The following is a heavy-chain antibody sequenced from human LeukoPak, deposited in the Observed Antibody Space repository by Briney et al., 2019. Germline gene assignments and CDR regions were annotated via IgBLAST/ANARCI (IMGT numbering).Heavy chain of an antibody. CDR1: GGSISSSSYY. J-gene: IGHJ3*02. CDR2: IYYSGST. Sequence: PSETLSLTCTVSGGSISSSSYYWGWIRQPPGKGLEWIGNIYYSGSTYYNPSLKSRVTISVDTSKNQFSLKLSSVTAADTAVYYCARAVITISDAFDIWGQGTMVTVSS. D-gene: IGHD3-22*01. CDR3: ARAVITISDAFDI. V-gene: IGHV4-39*01.